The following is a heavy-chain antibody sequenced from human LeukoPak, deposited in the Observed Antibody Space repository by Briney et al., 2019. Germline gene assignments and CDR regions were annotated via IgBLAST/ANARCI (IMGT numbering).Heavy chain of an antibody. CDR2: INPNSDGT. CDR3: ARGETWWEQRRYFDF. CDR1: GYTFTGYY. V-gene: IGHV1-2*02. J-gene: IGHJ4*02. Sequence: ASVKVSCKASGYTFTGYYIHWVRQAPGQGLEWMGWINPNSDGTDYTQKFQGRVTMTSDASINTAYMELSRLTSDDTAMYYCARGETWWEQRRYFDFWGQGTLATVSS. D-gene: IGHD1-26*01.